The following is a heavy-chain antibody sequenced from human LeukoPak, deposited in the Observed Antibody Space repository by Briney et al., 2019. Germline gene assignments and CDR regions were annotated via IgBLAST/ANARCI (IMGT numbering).Heavy chain of an antibody. Sequence: SETLSLTCAVYGGSFSGYYWSWIRQPPGKGLEWIGEINHSGSTNYNPSLKSRVTISVDTSKNQFSLKLSSVTAADTAVYYCAIRLATRDYWGQGTLVTVSS. CDR3: AIRLATRDY. CDR2: INHSGST. V-gene: IGHV4-34*01. D-gene: IGHD5-12*01. J-gene: IGHJ4*02. CDR1: GGSFSGYY.